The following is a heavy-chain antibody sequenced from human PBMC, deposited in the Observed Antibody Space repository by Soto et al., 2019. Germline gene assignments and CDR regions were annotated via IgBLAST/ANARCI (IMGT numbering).Heavy chain of an antibody. CDR1: GFTFSSYE. Sequence: PGGSLRLSCAASGFTFSSYEMNWVRQAPGKGLEWASYISSSGSTIYYADSVKGRFTISRDNAKNSLYLQMNSLRAEDTAVYYCASSGGFPNWFDPWGQGTLVTVSS. CDR3: ASSGGFPNWFDP. J-gene: IGHJ5*02. D-gene: IGHD6-25*01. V-gene: IGHV3-48*03. CDR2: ISSSGSTI.